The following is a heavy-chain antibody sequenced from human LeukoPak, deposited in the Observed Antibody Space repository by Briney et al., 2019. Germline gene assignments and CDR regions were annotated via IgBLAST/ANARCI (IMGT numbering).Heavy chain of an antibody. V-gene: IGHV4-59*12. CDR1: GGSISSYY. J-gene: IGHJ2*01. Sequence: SETLSLTCTVSGGSISSYYWSWIRQPPGKGLEWIGYIYYSGSTNYNPSLKSRVTISVDTSKNQFSLKLSSVTAADTAVYYCARHGWHAWYFDLWGRGTLVTVSS. CDR2: IYYSGST. CDR3: ARHGWHAWYFDL. D-gene: IGHD6-19*01.